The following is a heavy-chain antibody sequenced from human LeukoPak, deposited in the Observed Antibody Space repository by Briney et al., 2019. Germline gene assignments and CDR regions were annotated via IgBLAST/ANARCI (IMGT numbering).Heavy chain of an antibody. CDR3: ARDLLIVGGEEYSSLEDAFDI. Sequence: SETLSLTCTVSGGSISSGGYYWSWIRQHPGKGLEWIGYIYYSGSTYYNPSLKSRVTISVDTSKNQFSLKLSSVTAADTAVYYCARDLLIVGGEEYSSLEDAFDIWGQGTMVTVSS. D-gene: IGHD6-6*01. CDR1: GGSISSGGYY. V-gene: IGHV4-31*03. CDR2: IYYSGST. J-gene: IGHJ3*02.